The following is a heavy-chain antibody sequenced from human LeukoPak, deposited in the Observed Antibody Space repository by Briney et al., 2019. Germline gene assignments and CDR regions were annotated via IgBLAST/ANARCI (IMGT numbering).Heavy chain of an antibody. CDR2: INPHNGGT. V-gene: IGHV1-2*02. CDR3: ARGSSSSRGYWFDP. CDR1: GYTFADYY. Sequence: ASVKVSCKASGYTFADYYTHWVRQAPGQGLEWMGWINPHNGGTSYAQKFQDRVTMTRDKSITTAYMELTRLRSDDTAVYYCARGSSSSRGYWFDPWGQGTLVTVSS. J-gene: IGHJ5*02. D-gene: IGHD6-6*01.